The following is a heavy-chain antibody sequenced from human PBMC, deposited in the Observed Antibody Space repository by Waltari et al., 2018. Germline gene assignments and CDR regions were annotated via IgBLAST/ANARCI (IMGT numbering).Heavy chain of an antibody. V-gene: IGHV4-39*07. D-gene: IGHD2-21*01. CDR3: ARHIYCGGDCYAPGD. J-gene: IGHJ4*02. CDR2: IYYSGFT. Sequence: LQLQESGPGLVKPSETLSPTCTVSGGSISSSRYFWGWIRQPPGKGLEWIGSIYYSGFTYYNPSLKSRVTISVDTSKNQFSLMLSSVTAADTALYYCARHIYCGGDCYAPGDWGQGTLVTVSS. CDR1: GGSISSSRYF.